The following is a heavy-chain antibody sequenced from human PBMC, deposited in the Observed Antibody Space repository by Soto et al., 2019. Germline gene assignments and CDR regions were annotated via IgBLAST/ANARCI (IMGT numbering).Heavy chain of an antibody. V-gene: IGHV4-39*01. Sequence: QLQLQESGPGLVQPSETLSLTFTVSGGSISSSSYYWGWIRQPPGKGLEWIGSIYYSGSTYYNPSLKSRVTISVDTSKNQFSLKLSSVTAADTAVYYCARRGSYGRYYFDYWGQGTLVTVSS. D-gene: IGHD1-26*01. J-gene: IGHJ4*02. CDR1: GGSISSSSYY. CDR2: IYYSGST. CDR3: ARRGSYGRYYFDY.